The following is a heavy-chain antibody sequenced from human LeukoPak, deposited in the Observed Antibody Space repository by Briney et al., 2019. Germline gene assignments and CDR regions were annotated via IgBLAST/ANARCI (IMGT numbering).Heavy chain of an antibody. CDR3: ATRSGDFWSGFEN. D-gene: IGHD3-3*01. CDR2: FDPEQDTT. Sequence: ASVKVSCKVSGYSLSDLNIQWVRQAPGKGLECMGGFDPEQDTTIYAQNFQGRLTMTEEISTDTVYMELSSLTSEDTAVYYCATRSGDFWSGFENWGQGTLVTVSS. V-gene: IGHV1-24*01. J-gene: IGHJ4*02. CDR1: GYSLSDLN.